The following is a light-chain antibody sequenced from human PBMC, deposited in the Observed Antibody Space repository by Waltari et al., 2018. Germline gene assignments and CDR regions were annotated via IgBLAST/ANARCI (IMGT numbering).Light chain of an antibody. CDR2: EVT. V-gene: IGLV2-14*01. CDR1: NSDVGSYNY. Sequence: QSALTQPASVSGSPGQSITISCTGTNSDVGSYNYVSCYQQHPGKAPKLMIYEVTNRPSGLSNRFSGSKSGNTASLTITELQAEDEADYYCSSYAGNDLVIFGGGTKLTVL. J-gene: IGLJ2*01. CDR3: SSYAGNDLVI.